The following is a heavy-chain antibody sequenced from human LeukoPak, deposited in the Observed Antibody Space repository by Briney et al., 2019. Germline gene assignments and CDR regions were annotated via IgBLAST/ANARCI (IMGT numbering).Heavy chain of an antibody. CDR3: ARGFGEPAALTDY. CDR1: GFTFSNYA. CDR2: ISSSGGST. J-gene: IGHJ4*02. Sequence: GGSLRLSCAASGFTFSNYAMNWVRQAPGKGLEWVSVISSSGGSTYYADSVKGRFTISRDNSKNTLYLQMNSLRGEDTAVYYCARGFGEPAALTDYWGQGTLVTVSS. V-gene: IGHV3-23*01. D-gene: IGHD2-2*01.